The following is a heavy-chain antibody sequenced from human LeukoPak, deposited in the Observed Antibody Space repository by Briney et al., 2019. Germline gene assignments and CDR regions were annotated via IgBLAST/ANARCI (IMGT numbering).Heavy chain of an antibody. CDR2: IGGRGTST. D-gene: IGHD3-16*01. V-gene: IGHV3-23*01. CDR3: GKEGGA. J-gene: IGHJ5*02. CDR1: GFTFSSYA. Sequence: GGSLRLSCAASGFTFSSYAMTWVRQAPGKGPEWVSAIGGRGTSTYYADSLGGRFTISRDNSKDMLYLQMNSLKVEDTATYYCGKEGGAWGQGTKVTVSS.